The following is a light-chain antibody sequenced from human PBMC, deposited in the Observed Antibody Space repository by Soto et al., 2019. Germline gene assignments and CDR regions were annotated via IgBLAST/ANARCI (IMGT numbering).Light chain of an antibody. Sequence: IVMTQSPGTLSVSPGERATISCWASQAISYNVAWYQHFPGQAPRLLIHGASTRANGVPARFSGSGSGTEFTLTITSVQSEDFATYYCQQYNDWPPNYTFGRGTRLEI. J-gene: IGKJ2*01. CDR3: QQYNDWPPNYT. CDR1: QAISYN. CDR2: GAS. V-gene: IGKV3-15*01.